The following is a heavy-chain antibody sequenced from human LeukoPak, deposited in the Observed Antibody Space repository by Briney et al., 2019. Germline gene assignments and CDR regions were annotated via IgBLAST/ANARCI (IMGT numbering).Heavy chain of an antibody. CDR2: MNPNSGNT. Sequence: GASVKVSCKASGYTFTSYDINWVRQATGRGLEWMGWMNPNSGNTGYAQKFQGGVTITRKTSISTASMAPSSLRCEDTAVYYCARGALLRFLEWLPDLGYYYYMDVWGKGTTVTVSS. CDR3: ARGALLRFLEWLPDLGYYYYMDV. CDR1: GYTFTSYD. V-gene: IGHV1-8*03. D-gene: IGHD3-3*01. J-gene: IGHJ6*03.